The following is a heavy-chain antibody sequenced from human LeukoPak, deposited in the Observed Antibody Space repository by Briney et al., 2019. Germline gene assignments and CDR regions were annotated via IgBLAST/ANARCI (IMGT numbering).Heavy chain of an antibody. J-gene: IGHJ4*02. CDR2: IYYSGST. CDR1: GGSISSYY. Sequence: KPSETLSLTCTVSGGSISSYYWSWIRQPPGKGLEWIGYIYYSGSTNYNPSPKSRVTISVDTSKNQFSLKLSSVTAADTAVYYCARTWSAAGDDYWGQGTLVTVSS. V-gene: IGHV4-59*01. CDR3: ARTWSAAGDDY. D-gene: IGHD6-13*01.